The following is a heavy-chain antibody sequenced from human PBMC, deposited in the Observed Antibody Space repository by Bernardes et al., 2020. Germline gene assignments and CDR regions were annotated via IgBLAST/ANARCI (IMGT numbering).Heavy chain of an antibody. CDR2: IYYSGST. CDR1: GGSISTYY. CDR3: ARDGRYCSGTGCRTIDY. J-gene: IGHJ4*02. Sequence: SETLSLTCTVSGGSISTYYWSWIRQVPGKGLEWIGYIYYSGSTNFNPSLKSRVTLSVDTSKNQFSLQLSSVTAADTAVYYCARDGRYCSGTGCRTIDYWGQGALVTVAS. D-gene: IGHD2-2*01. V-gene: IGHV4-59*01.